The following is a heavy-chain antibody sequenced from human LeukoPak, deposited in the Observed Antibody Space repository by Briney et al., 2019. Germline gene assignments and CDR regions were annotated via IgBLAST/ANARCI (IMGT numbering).Heavy chain of an antibody. CDR3: ARGPAPYYYDSSGYAEYFQH. Sequence: SVKVSCKASGGTFSSYTVSWVRQAPGQGLEWMGRIIPILGIANYAQKLQGRVTITADKSTSTAYMELSSLRSEDTAVYYCARGPAPYYYDSSGYAEYFQHWGQGTLVTVSS. D-gene: IGHD3-22*01. CDR1: GGTFSSYT. V-gene: IGHV1-69*02. J-gene: IGHJ1*01. CDR2: IIPILGIA.